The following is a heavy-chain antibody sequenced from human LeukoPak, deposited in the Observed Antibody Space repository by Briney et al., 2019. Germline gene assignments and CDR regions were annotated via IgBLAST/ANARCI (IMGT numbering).Heavy chain of an antibody. CDR3: AKDTWLVGATKGIFDY. CDR1: GFTFSSYG. Sequence: GGSLRLSCAASGFTFSSYGMHWVRQAPGKGLEWVAFIRYDGSNKYYADSVKGRFTISRDNSKNTLYLQMNSLRAEDTAVYYCAKDTWLVGATKGIFDYWGQGTLVTVSS. J-gene: IGHJ4*02. V-gene: IGHV3-30*02. CDR2: IRYDGSNK. D-gene: IGHD1-26*01.